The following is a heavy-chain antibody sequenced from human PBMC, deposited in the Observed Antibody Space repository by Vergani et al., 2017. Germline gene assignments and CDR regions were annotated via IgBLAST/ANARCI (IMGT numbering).Heavy chain of an antibody. D-gene: IGHD2-21*02. CDR2: IIPIFGTA. Sequence: QVQLVQSGAEVKKPGSSVKVSCKASGGTFSSYAISWVRQAPGQGLEWMGGIIPIFGTANYAQKFQGRVTITADESTSTAYMELSSLRSEDTAVYYCARVVTKTPYDDYDYMDVWGKGNTVSVSS. J-gene: IGHJ6*03. CDR1: GGTFSSYA. V-gene: IGHV1-69*01. CDR3: ARVVTKTPYDDYDYMDV.